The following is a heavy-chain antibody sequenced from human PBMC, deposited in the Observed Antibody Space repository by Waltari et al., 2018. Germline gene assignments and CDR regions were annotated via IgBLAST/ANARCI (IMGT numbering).Heavy chain of an antibody. CDR3: ATDSRDGYNPDY. V-gene: IGHV4-38-2*02. Sequence: QVQLQESGPGLVKPSETLSLTCAVSGYSISSGYYWGWIRQPPGKGLEWIGSIYHSGSTYYNPSLKSRVTISVDTSKNQFSLKLSSVTAADTAVYYCATDSRDGYNPDYWGQGTLVTVSS. CDR1: GYSISSGYY. J-gene: IGHJ4*02. D-gene: IGHD5-12*01. CDR2: IYHSGST.